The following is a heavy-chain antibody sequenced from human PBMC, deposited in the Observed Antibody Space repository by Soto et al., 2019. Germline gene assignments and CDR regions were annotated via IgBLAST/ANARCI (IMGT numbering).Heavy chain of an antibody. D-gene: IGHD6-25*01. CDR1: GHRFTGYD. V-gene: IGHV1-2*06. Sequence: QVQVVQSGAEVKKPGASVKVSCKISGHRFTGYDIHWVRQAPGQGLQWMGRIKPNRGGTNYAQKFQGRVIMTRDTSINTAYMELSRLKSDDAAVYYCATGKMSGYNDEWGGNYYGMDVWGQGTTVTVSS. CDR2: IKPNRGGT. J-gene: IGHJ6*02. CDR3: ATGKMSGYNDEWGGNYYGMDV.